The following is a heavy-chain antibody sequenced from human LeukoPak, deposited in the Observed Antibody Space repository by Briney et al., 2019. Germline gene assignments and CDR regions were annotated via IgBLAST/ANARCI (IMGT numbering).Heavy chain of an antibody. CDR3: AVTKSGDGYYYDSSGYYRSGYFDY. CDR1: GFTFSSYA. D-gene: IGHD3-22*01. V-gene: IGHV3-23*01. J-gene: IGHJ4*02. Sequence: PGGSLRLSCAASGFTFSSYAMSWVRQAPGKGLEWVSAISGSGGSTYYADSVKGRFTISRDNSKNTLYLQMNSLRAEDTAVYYCAVTKSGDGYYYDSSGYYRSGYFDYWGQGTLVTVSS. CDR2: ISGSGGST.